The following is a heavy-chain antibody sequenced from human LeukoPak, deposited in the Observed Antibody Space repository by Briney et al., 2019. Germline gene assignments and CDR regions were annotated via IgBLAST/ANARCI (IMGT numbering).Heavy chain of an antibody. V-gene: IGHV3-30*02. J-gene: IGHJ5*02. D-gene: IGHD2-15*01. CDR1: GFTFSAYG. CDR3: AKDENCSGGSCYSPHNWFDP. CDR2: VRYNGNDK. Sequence: PGGTLRLSCAASGFTFSAYGMQWVRQAPGKGLEWVAFVRYNGNDKYYADSVKGRFTISRDNSKNTLYLQMNSLRAEDTAVYYCAKDENCSGGSCYSPHNWFDPWGQGTLVTVSS.